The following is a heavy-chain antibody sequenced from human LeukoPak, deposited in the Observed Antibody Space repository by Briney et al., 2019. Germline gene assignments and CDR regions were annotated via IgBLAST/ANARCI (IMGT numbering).Heavy chain of an antibody. J-gene: IGHJ4*02. CDR1: GGSFSGYY. CDR2: INHSGST. Sequence: SETLSLTCAVYGGSFSGYYWSWIRQPPGKGLEWIGEINHSGSTNYNPSLESRVTISVDTSKNQFSLKLSSVTAADTAVYYCASTNPKYYYDSSGYKRTFDYWGQGTLVTVSS. D-gene: IGHD3-22*01. V-gene: IGHV4-34*01. CDR3: ASTNPKYYYDSSGYKRTFDY.